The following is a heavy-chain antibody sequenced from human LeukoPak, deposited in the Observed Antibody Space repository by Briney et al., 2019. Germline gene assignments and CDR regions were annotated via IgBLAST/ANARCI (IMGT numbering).Heavy chain of an antibody. J-gene: IGHJ4*02. CDR3: AREGTSTWSFQPFDY. V-gene: IGHV4-34*01. CDR1: GGSFSGYY. CDR2: INHSGST. D-gene: IGHD6-13*01. Sequence: SETLSLTCAVYGGSFSGYYWSWIRQPPGKGLEWIGEINHSGSTNYNPSLKSRVTMSVDTSKNQFSLKMNSVTAADTALYYYAREGTSTWSFQPFDYWGQGTLVTVSS.